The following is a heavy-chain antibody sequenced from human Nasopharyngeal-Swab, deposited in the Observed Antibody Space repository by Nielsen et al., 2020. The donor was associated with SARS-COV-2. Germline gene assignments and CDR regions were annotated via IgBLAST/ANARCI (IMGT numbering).Heavy chain of an antibody. V-gene: IGHV1-69*13. Sequence: SVKVSCKASGGTFSSYAISWVRQAPGQGLEWMGGIIPIFGTANCAQKFQGRVTITADESTSTAYMELSSLRSEDTAVYYCAKRAEGGCGGDCYLDYWGQGTLVTVSS. D-gene: IGHD2-21*02. CDR2: IIPIFGTA. CDR3: AKRAEGGCGGDCYLDY. CDR1: GGTFSSYA. J-gene: IGHJ4*02.